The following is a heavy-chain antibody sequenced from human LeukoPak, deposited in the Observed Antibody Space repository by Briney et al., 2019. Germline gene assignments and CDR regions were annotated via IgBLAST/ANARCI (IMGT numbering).Heavy chain of an antibody. V-gene: IGHV3-7*03. D-gene: IGHD3-16*01. CDR2: INHNGNVN. Sequence: GGSLRLSCAASGFTFSSYWMNWARQAPGKGLEWVASINHNGNVNYYVDSVKGRFNISRDNAKNSLYLQMSNLRAEDTAVYFCARGGGLDVWGQGATVTVSS. J-gene: IGHJ6*02. CDR3: ARGGGLDV. CDR1: GFTFSSYW.